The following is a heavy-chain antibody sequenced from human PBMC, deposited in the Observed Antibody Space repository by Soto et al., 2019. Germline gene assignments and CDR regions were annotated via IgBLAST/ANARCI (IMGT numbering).Heavy chain of an antibody. CDR1: GFTVSSNY. J-gene: IGHJ3*02. D-gene: IGHD3-22*01. Sequence: EVQLVESGGGLIQPGGSLRLSCAASGFTVSSNYMSWVRQAPGKGLEWVSVIYSGGSTYYADSVKGRFTISRDNSKNTLYLQMNSLRAEDTAVYYCARRADYYDSSCYSVYDAFDIWGQGTMVTVSS. CDR2: IYSGGST. V-gene: IGHV3-53*01. CDR3: ARRADYYDSSCYSVYDAFDI.